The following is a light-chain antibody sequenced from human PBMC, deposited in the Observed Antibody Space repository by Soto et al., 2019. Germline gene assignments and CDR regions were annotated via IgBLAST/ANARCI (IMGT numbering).Light chain of an antibody. CDR1: QDIRHD. CDR3: LQDYGYPRT. V-gene: IGKV1-6*01. Sequence: AIQMTQSPSSLSASVGDRVTITCRASQDIRHDLGWYQQRPGKAPKLLIYAASTLQSGVPSRFSGSGSGTDFTLTINRLQPDDFATYYCLQDYGYPRTFGQGTQVEVK. CDR2: AAS. J-gene: IGKJ1*01.